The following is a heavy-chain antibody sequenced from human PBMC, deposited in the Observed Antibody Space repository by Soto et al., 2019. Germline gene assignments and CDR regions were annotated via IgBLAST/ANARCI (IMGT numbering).Heavy chain of an antibody. Sequence: EVQLVETGGGLIQPGGSLRLSCAASEFTVSSNFMNWVRQAPGKGLEWVSVIYSGGSTYYADSVKGRFIISRDNSKNTLYLHMNSLRVEDTAVYYCVGKWFDFWGQGTLVTVSS. CDR1: EFTVSSNF. CDR2: IYSGGST. J-gene: IGHJ5*01. CDR3: VGKWFDF. V-gene: IGHV3-53*02.